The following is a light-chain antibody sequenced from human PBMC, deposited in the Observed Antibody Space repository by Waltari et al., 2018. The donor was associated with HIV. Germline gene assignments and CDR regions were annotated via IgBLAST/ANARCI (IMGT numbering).Light chain of an antibody. Sequence: QSALTQPASVSGSPGQSITISCPGTSSYLGPYDYVSWYQQHPAKAPKPMIYDLNNRPSGVSHRSSGSRSATTASLTISGLQAEDEADDYCSSYTTSSTYVFGTGTKVTVL. V-gene: IGLV2-14*03. CDR1: SSYLGPYDY. J-gene: IGLJ1*01. CDR3: SSYTTSSTYV. CDR2: DLN.